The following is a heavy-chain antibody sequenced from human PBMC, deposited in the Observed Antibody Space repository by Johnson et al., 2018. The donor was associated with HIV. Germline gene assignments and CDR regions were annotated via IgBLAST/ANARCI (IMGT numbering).Heavy chain of an antibody. CDR3: ARVSTMIVVARNDAFDI. D-gene: IGHD3-22*01. Sequence: QMQLVESGGGVVQPGRSLRLSCAASGFTFSSYAMHWVRQAPGKGLEWVAVISYDGSNKYYADSVKGRFTISRDNSKNTLYLQMNSLRAEDTALYYCARVSTMIVVARNDAFDIWGQGTMVTVSS. CDR2: ISYDGSNK. J-gene: IGHJ3*02. V-gene: IGHV3-30-3*01. CDR1: GFTFSSYA.